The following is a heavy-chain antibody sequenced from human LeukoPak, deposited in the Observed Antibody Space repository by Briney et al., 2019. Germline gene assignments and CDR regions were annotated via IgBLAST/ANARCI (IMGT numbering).Heavy chain of an antibody. Sequence: PSETLSLTCTVSGGSISSSSYYWGWIRQPPGKGLEWIGSIYYSGSTYYNPSLKSRVTISVDTSKNQFSLKLTSVTAADTAVYYCARTHSSNWQTFENWGQGTLVTASS. V-gene: IGHV4-39*01. CDR1: GGSISSSSYY. D-gene: IGHD6-13*01. J-gene: IGHJ4*02. CDR3: ARTHSSNWQTFEN. CDR2: IYYSGST.